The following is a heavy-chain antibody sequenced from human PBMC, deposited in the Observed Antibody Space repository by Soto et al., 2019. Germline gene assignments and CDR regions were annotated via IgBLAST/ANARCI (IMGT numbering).Heavy chain of an antibody. CDR3: AKQGRTSDYFDY. Sequence: PGGSLRLSCAASGFTFSSYGMHWVRQAPGKGLEWVAVIPYDGSNKYYADSVKGRFTISRDNSKNTLYLQMNSLRAGDTAVYYCAKQGRTSDYFDYWGQGTLLNVSS. CDR1: GFTFSSYG. J-gene: IGHJ4*01. V-gene: IGHV3-30*18. CDR2: IPYDGSNK.